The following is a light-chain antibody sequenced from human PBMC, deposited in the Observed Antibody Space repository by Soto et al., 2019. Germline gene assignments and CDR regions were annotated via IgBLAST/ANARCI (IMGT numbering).Light chain of an antibody. V-gene: IGKV3-15*01. CDR2: GAS. CDR3: QQYNNWART. Sequence: EIVMTQSPAALSVPPGQRATLSCRASQSVSSNLAWYQQKPGQATRPLMYGASTRATGTPARFSGSGSGTEFTLTISSLQSADFAVYFCQQYNNWARTFGQGTKV. CDR1: QSVSSN. J-gene: IGKJ1*01.